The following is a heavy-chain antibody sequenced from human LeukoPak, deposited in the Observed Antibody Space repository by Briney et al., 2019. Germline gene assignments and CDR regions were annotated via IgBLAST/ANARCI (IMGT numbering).Heavy chain of an antibody. V-gene: IGHV1-69*05. CDR1: GGTFSSYA. Sequence: SVKVSCKASGGTFSSYAISWVRQAPGQGLEWMGGIIPIFGTANYAQKFQGRVTITTDESTSTAYMELSSLRSEDTAAYYCARSNTYYYDSSGYYADYWGQGTLVTVSA. CDR3: ARSNTYYYDSSGYYADY. CDR2: IIPIFGTA. D-gene: IGHD3-22*01. J-gene: IGHJ4*02.